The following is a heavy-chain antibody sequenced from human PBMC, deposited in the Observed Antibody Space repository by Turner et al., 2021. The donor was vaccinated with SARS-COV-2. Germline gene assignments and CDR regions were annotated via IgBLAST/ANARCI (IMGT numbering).Heavy chain of an antibody. J-gene: IGHJ4*02. V-gene: IGHV3-30*18. Sequence: QVQLVASGGGVVQHGRSLRLSCAASGLHFSSYGMHWVLQAPGKGLEWVAVISYDGSNKYCADSVKGRLSISRDNSKNTLYLQMNSLRAEDTAVYYCAKDGAPFLLYFGGQTFYFDYWGQGTLVTVSS. CDR3: AKDGAPFLLYFGGQTFYFDY. CDR1: GLHFSSYG. D-gene: IGHD3-10*01. CDR2: ISYDGSNK.